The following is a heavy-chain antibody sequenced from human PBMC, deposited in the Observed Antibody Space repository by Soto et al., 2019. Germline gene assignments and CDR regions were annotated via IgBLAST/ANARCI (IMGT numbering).Heavy chain of an antibody. V-gene: IGHV2-5*02. J-gene: IGHJ4*02. D-gene: IGHD2-2*01. Sequence: QITLKESGPTLVKPTQTLTLTCTFSGFSLSTTAEGVGWIRQPPGKALEWLALIYWDDDERYSPSLKSRLTITQDTSKIQVVLTMTNVDPVDTATYYCAHGSCSSADCYPNPYLDYWGQGILVTVSS. CDR3: AHGSCSSADCYPNPYLDY. CDR1: GFSLSTTAEG. CDR2: IYWDDDE.